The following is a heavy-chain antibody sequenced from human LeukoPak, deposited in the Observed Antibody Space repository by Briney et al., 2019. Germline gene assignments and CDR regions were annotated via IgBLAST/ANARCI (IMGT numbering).Heavy chain of an antibody. Sequence: RGSLRLSCAASGFTVSSNYMSWVRQAPGKGLEWVAFIRYDGSNKYYADSVKGRFTISRDNSTNTLYLQMNSLRAEDTAVYYCAKVLRYFDWLLPRHYFDYWGQGTLVTVSS. CDR3: AKVLRYFDWLLPRHYFDY. CDR1: GFTVSSNY. CDR2: IRYDGSNK. D-gene: IGHD3-9*01. J-gene: IGHJ4*02. V-gene: IGHV3-30*02.